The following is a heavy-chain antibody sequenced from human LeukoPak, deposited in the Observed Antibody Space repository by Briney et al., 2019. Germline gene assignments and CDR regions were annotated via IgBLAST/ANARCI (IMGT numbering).Heavy chain of an antibody. V-gene: IGHV4-38-2*02. Sequence: SETLSLTCTVSGYSISSGYYWGWIRQPPGKGLEWIGNIYHSGSIYYNPSLKSRVTISVDTSKNQFSLKLSSVTAADTAVYYCARRRAGSELDPWGQGTLVTVSS. CDR1: GYSISSGYY. D-gene: IGHD1-26*01. CDR2: IYHSGSI. CDR3: ARRRAGSELDP. J-gene: IGHJ5*02.